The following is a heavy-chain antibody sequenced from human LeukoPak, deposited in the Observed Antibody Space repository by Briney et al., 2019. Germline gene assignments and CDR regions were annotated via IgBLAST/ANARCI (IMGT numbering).Heavy chain of an antibody. D-gene: IGHD3-3*01. J-gene: IGHJ4*02. Sequence: PSETLSLTCTVSGYSISSGYCWGWIRQPPGKGLEWIGRIYTSGSTNYNPSLKSRVTMSVDTSKNQFSLKLSSVTAADTAVYYCARVVDFWSGFDYWGQGTLVTVSS. CDR3: ARVVDFWSGFDY. V-gene: IGHV4-38-2*02. CDR1: GYSISSGYC. CDR2: IYTSGST.